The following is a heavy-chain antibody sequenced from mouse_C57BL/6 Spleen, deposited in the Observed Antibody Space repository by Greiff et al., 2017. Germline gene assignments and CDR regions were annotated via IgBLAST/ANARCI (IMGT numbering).Heavy chain of an antibody. J-gene: IGHJ2*01. CDR3: ARGGFDYYDFDY. CDR1: GYTFPSYW. CDR2: IYPANGSP. V-gene: IGHV1-55*01. D-gene: IGHD1-1*01. Sequence: VQLQQPGAELVKPGASVKMSCKASGYTFPSYWITWVKQRPGQGLEWIGDIYPANGSPNYNEKFTSKATLTVDTSSSTAYMQLSSLTSEDAAVYDCARGGFDYYDFDYWGQGTTRTVSS.